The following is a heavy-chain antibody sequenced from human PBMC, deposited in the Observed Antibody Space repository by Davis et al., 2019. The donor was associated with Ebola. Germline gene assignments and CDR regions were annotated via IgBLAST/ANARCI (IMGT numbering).Heavy chain of an antibody. D-gene: IGHD3-10*01. CDR2: INPSGGST. CDR1: GYTFTSYY. Sequence: ASVKVSCKASGYTFTSYYMHWVRQAPGQGLEWMGIINPSGGSTSYAQKFQGRVTMTRDTSTSTVYMELRSLRSDDTAVYYCARDGIGSGSYYYYGMDVWGQGTTVTVSS. J-gene: IGHJ6*02. CDR3: ARDGIGSGSYYYYGMDV. V-gene: IGHV1-46*01.